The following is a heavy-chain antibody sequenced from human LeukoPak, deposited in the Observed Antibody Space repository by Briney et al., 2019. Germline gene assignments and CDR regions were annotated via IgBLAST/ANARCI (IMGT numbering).Heavy chain of an antibody. D-gene: IGHD3-10*01. CDR2: IYYTGST. J-gene: IGHJ4*02. CDR3: ARSTGSGSRHFDY. Sequence: SETLSLTCTVSGGSISTSSYYWSWIRQPPGKRPEWIGTIYYTGSTYYNPSLKSRVTISVDASKNQFSLILSSVTAADTAVYYCARSTGSGSRHFDYWGQGTLVTVSS. CDR1: GGSISTSSYY. V-gene: IGHV4-39*01.